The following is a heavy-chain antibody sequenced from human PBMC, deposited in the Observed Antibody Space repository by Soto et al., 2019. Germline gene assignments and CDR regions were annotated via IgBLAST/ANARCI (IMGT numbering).Heavy chain of an antibody. J-gene: IGHJ4*02. Sequence: GGSLRLSCAASGFTFSSYWMSWVRQAPGKGLEWVANIKQDGSEKYYVDSVKGRFTISRDNAKNSLYLQMNSLRAEDTAVYYCARVFDDSSGYYYGYWGQGTLVTVSS. CDR3: ARVFDDSSGYYYGY. CDR1: GFTFSSYW. V-gene: IGHV3-7*01. D-gene: IGHD3-22*01. CDR2: IKQDGSEK.